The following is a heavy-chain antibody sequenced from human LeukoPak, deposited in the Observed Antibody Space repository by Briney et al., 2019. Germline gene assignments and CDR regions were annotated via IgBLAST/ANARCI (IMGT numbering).Heavy chain of an antibody. CDR2: IYHSGST. V-gene: IGHV4-30-2*01. CDR3: ARARADGDWFDP. CDR1: GGSISSGGYY. Sequence: SETLSLTCTVSGGSISSGGYYWSWIRQPPGKGLEWIGYIYHSGSTYYNPSLKSRVTISVDRSKNQFSLKLSSVTAADTAVYYCARARADGDWFDPWGQGTLVTVSS. J-gene: IGHJ5*02.